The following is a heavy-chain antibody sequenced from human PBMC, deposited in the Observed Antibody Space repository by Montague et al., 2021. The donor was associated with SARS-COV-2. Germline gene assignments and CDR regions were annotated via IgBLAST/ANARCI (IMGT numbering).Heavy chain of an antibody. CDR3: ARMVTIFSLGGYYYYYGMDV. CDR1: GFSLSTSGMC. J-gene: IGHJ6*02. Sequence: VKPTQTLTLTCTFSGFSLSTSGMCVSWIRQPPGKALEWLALIDWDDDKYYSTSLKTRLTISKDTSKNQVVLTMTNMVPVDTATYYCARMVTIFSLGGYYYYYGMDVWGQGTTVTVSS. V-gene: IGHV2-70*01. CDR2: IDWDDDK. D-gene: IGHD3-9*01.